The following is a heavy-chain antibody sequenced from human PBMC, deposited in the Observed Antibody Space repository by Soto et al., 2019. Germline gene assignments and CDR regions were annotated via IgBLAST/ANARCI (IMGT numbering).Heavy chain of an antibody. V-gene: IGHV1-46*01. CDR1: GYSFSNYY. J-gene: IGHJ3*01. CDR2: IKPSDGDT. D-gene: IGHD1-1*01. CDR3: DNAPAGTDWHNEDLEL. Sequence: QVNLVQSGAEVKKPGASVKLSCQASGYSFSNYYMHWVRQAPGQGLEWMGIIKPSDGDTIYAQSYQSRITVSANTPSSTVYNEQNALTYEDTAVHNCDNAPAGTDWHNEDLELWGQGTKVTVSS.